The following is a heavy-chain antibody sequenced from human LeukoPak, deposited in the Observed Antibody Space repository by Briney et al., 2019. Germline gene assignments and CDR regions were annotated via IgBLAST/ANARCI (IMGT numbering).Heavy chain of an antibody. CDR3: ARQPPPSIAAAGSGAFDI. CDR2: IYHSRST. V-gene: IGHV4-4*02. J-gene: IGHJ3*02. Sequence: PSETLSLTCAVSGGSISSSNWWSWVRQPPGKGLEWIGEIYHSRSTNYNPSLKSRVTISVDKSKNQFSLKLSSVTAADTAVYYCARQPPPSIAAAGSGAFDIWGQGTMVTVSS. D-gene: IGHD6-13*01. CDR1: GGSISSSNW.